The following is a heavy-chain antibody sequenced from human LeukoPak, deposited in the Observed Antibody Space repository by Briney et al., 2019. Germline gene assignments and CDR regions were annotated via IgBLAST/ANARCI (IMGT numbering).Heavy chain of an antibody. V-gene: IGHV3-73*01. CDR3: PRDRATYTWFDP. CDR2: IDKKDKGDATAT. D-gene: IGHD2-2*02. CDR1: GLTFSGSA. Sequence: GGSLRLSCAASGLTFSGSAIHWVRQSSGKGLEWGGGIDKKDKGDATATAYAVSVKCRFTSSRDDSINTAYLQMKSLTPEDTALYYCPRDRATYTWFDPWGQGTLVTVSS. J-gene: IGHJ5*02.